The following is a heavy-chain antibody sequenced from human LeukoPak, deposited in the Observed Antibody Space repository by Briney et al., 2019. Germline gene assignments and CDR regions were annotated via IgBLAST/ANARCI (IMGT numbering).Heavy chain of an antibody. V-gene: IGHV3-53*01. Sequence: GGSLRLSCAASGFNVSNNYMNWVRQAPGKGLEWVSVIFSSGPTYYADSVKGRLTISRDTSKNALYLQMNSLRAEDTAVYYCARDQSSYDDILTGYLFYYAMDVWGQGTTVTASS. J-gene: IGHJ6*02. D-gene: IGHD3-9*01. CDR2: IFSSGPT. CDR1: GFNVSNNY. CDR3: ARDQSSYDDILTGYLFYYAMDV.